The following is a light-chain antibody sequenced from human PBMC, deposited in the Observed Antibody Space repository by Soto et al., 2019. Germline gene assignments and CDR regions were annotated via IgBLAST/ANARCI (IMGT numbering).Light chain of an antibody. J-gene: IGKJ1*01. CDR1: QSVSRW. CDR3: QQFNSKVWT. Sequence: DIQMTQSPSTLSASVGDTVTITCRASQSVSRWLNWYQQKPGKAPRLLIYEASNLESGVPMRFSRSGSGTEFVLTLTSLQPADSATYYCQQFNSKVWTFGQGTRVEI. CDR2: EAS. V-gene: IGKV1-5*01.